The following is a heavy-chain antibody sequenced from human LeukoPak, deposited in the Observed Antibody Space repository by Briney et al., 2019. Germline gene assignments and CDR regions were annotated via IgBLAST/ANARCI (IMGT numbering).Heavy chain of an antibody. CDR3: ARVGTVVVLAATQGRGYYYYMDV. CDR1: GGSISSYY. CDR2: VYYTGST. J-gene: IGHJ6*03. Sequence: SETLSLTCTVSGGSISSYYWSWVRQPPGKGLEWIGFVYYTGSTNYSPSLKSRVTISVDTSKNQFSLKLSSVTAADTAVYYCARVGTVVVLAATQGRGYYYYMDVWGKGTTVTVSS. D-gene: IGHD2-15*01. V-gene: IGHV4-59*12.